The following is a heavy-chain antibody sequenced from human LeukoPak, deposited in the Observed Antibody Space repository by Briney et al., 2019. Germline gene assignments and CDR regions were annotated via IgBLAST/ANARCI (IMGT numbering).Heavy chain of an antibody. Sequence: GGSLRLSCAVSGFTFSSYSMNWVRQAPGKGLEWVSSISSSSCYIYYADSVKGRFTISRDNAKNSLYLQMNSLRAEDTAVYYCARVSSSWKGYFDYWGQGTLVTVSS. CDR2: ISSSSCYI. V-gene: IGHV3-21*01. CDR3: ARVSSSWKGYFDY. CDR1: GFTFSSYS. D-gene: IGHD6-13*01. J-gene: IGHJ4*02.